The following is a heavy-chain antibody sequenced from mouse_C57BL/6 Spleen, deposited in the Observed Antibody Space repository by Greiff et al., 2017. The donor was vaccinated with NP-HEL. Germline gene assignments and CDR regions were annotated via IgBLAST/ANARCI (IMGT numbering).Heavy chain of an antibody. Sequence: QVQLQQPGAELVMPGASVKLSCKASGYTFTSYWMHWVKQRPGQGLEWIGEIDPSDSYTNYNQKFKGKSTLTVDKSSSTAYMQLSSLTSEDSAVYYCARGYGILLNFDVWGTGTTVTVSS. CDR2: IDPSDSYT. CDR3: ARGYGILLNFDV. J-gene: IGHJ1*03. V-gene: IGHV1-69*01. D-gene: IGHD2-10*02. CDR1: GYTFTSYW.